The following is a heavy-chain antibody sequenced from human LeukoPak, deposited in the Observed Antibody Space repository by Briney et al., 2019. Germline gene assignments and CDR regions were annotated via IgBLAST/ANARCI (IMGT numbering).Heavy chain of an antibody. V-gene: IGHV4-30-2*01. CDR2: IYHSGST. D-gene: IGHD3-10*01. J-gene: IGHJ3*02. CDR1: GGSISSGGYS. Sequence: PSETLSLTCTVSGGSISSGGYSWSWIRQPPGKGLEWIGYIYHSGSTYYNPSLKSRVTISVDRSKNQFSLKLSSVTAADTAVYYCARDRGTMVRGVPLMAFDIWGQGTMVTVSS. CDR3: ARDRGTMVRGVPLMAFDI.